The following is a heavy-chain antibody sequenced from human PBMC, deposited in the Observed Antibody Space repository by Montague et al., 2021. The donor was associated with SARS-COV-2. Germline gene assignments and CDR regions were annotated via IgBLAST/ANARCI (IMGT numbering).Heavy chain of an antibody. D-gene: IGHD1-7*01. V-gene: IGHV2-70*11. CDR3: ARETGTTVSLDY. Sequence: PALVKPTQTLTLTCTFSGFSLSTSGVGVGWIRRPPGKALEWLARIDWDDDKYYSTSLKTRLTISKDTSKNQVVLTMTNMDPVDTATYYCARETGTTVSLDYWGQGTLVTVSS. CDR1: GFSLSTSGVG. CDR2: IDWDDDK. J-gene: IGHJ4*02.